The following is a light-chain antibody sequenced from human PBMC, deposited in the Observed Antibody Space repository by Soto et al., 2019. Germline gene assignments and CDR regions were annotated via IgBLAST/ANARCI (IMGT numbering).Light chain of an antibody. J-gene: IGLJ3*02. CDR3: QSYDNALSAWV. CDR1: SANIGAGYS. Sequence: QSVLTQSPSVSGAPGQRVTISCTGSSANIGAGYSVHWYQQLPGTAPKLLLYGNTRPSGVPDRFSGSKSGTSASLAITGLQPEDEADYYCQSYDNALSAWVFGGGTKLTVL. V-gene: IGLV1-40*01. CDR2: GN.